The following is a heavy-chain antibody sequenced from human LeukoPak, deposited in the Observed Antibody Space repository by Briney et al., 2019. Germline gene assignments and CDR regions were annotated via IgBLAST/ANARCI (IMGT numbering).Heavy chain of an antibody. CDR2: IYYSGST. CDR1: GGSISSSSYY. J-gene: IGHJ5*02. D-gene: IGHD2-2*01. Sequence: SETLSLTCTVSGGSISSSSYYWGWIRQPPGKGLEWIGSIYYSGSTYYNPSLKSRVTISVDTSKNQFSLKLSSVTAADTAVYYCARHLKGYCSSTSCYQGGWFDPWGQGTLVTVSS. V-gene: IGHV4-39*01. CDR3: ARHLKGYCSSTSCYQGGWFDP.